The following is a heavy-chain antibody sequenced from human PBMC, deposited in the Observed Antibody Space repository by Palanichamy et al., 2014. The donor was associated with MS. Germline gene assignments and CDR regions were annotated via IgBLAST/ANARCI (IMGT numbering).Heavy chain of an antibody. Sequence: EVQLVEVWGRLGTAWGVPSRLSCAASGFTFSSYSMKLGPARRPGKGLEWVSYISSSSSTIYYADSVKGRFTISRDNAKNSLYLQMNSLRDEDTAVYYCARDSRVATTPTDYWGQGTLVTVSS. CDR3: ARDSRVATTPTDY. D-gene: IGHD5-12*01. V-gene: IGHV3-48*02. CDR1: GFTFSSYS. CDR2: ISSSSSTI. J-gene: IGHJ4*02.